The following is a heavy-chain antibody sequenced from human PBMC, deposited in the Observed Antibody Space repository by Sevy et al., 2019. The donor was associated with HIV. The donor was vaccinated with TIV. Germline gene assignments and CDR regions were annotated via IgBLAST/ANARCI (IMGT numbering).Heavy chain of an antibody. CDR1: GYTLSKLP. Sequence: ASVEVSCKVSGYTLSKLPMHWVRQAPVKGLEWMGGFDPEDGETIYAQKFQGRVIMTEDTSSDTAYMELSSLRSEDTAVYYCATLDFWSDYPFYGVDVWGQGTTVTVSS. V-gene: IGHV1-24*01. CDR2: FDPEDGET. CDR3: ATLDFWSDYPFYGVDV. D-gene: IGHD3-3*01. J-gene: IGHJ6*02.